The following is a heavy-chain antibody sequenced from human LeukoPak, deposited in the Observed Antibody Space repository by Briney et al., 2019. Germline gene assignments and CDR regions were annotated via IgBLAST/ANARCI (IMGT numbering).Heavy chain of an antibody. D-gene: IGHD5-12*01. CDR2: ISGSGGST. V-gene: IGHV3-23*01. J-gene: IGHJ4*02. Sequence: QTGGSLRLSCAASGFTFSSYAMSWVRQAPGKGLEWVSAISGSGGSTYYADSVKGRFTISRDNSKNTLYLQMNSLRAEDTAVYYCAKDGPNIVATIRDFYFDYWGQGTLVTVSS. CDR3: AKDGPNIVATIRDFYFDY. CDR1: GFTFSSYA.